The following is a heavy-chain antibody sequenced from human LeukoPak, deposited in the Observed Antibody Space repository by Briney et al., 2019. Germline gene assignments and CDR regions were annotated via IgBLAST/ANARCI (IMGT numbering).Heavy chain of an antibody. CDR3: ARLRAGDYFDY. J-gene: IGHJ4*02. V-gene: IGHV3-7*04. CDR2: IKEDGSEK. D-gene: IGHD6-19*01. Sequence: GGSLRLSCAASGFXFSSYWISWVRQAPGKGLEWVANIKEDGSEKYYVDSVKGRLTISRDTAKSSLYLQMNSLRADDTAVYYCARLRAGDYFDYWGQGTLVTVSS. CDR1: GFXFSSYW.